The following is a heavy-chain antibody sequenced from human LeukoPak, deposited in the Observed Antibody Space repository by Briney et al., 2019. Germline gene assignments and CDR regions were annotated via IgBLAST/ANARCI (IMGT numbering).Heavy chain of an antibody. V-gene: IGHV4-59*01. CDR3: ATAGGPFQH. CDR2: IYYSGST. J-gene: IGHJ1*01. CDR1: GGSISSYY. D-gene: IGHD3-16*01. Sequence: SETLSLTCTVSGGSISSYYWSWIRQPPGKGLEWIGYIYYSGSTNYNPSLESRVTISVDTSKNQFSLKLRSVTAADTAVYYCATAGGPFQHRGQDTLVTVSS.